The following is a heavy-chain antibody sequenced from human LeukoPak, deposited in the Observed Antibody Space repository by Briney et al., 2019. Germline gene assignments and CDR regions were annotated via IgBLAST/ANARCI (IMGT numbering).Heavy chain of an antibody. V-gene: IGHV3-74*01. CDR3: AKDDSSSSYYFNY. CDR2: INTDGRST. Sequence: PGGSLRLSCGAPGFTFSSYWMHSVRQAPGKGLVWVSRINTDGRSTSYADSVKGRFTISRDNAKNTLYLQMNSLRAEDTAVYYCAKDDSSSSYYFNYWGQATLATVSS. J-gene: IGHJ4*02. CDR1: GFTFSSYW. D-gene: IGHD6-13*01.